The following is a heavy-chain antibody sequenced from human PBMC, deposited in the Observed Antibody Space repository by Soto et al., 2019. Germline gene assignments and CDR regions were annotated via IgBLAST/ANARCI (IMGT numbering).Heavy chain of an antibody. V-gene: IGHV3-23*01. CDR2: ISGSGGST. Sequence: PGGSLRLSCAASGFTFSSYAMSWVRQAPGKGLEWVSAISGSGGSTYYADSVKGRFTISRDNSKNTLYLQMNSLRAEDTAVYYCAKVDCSCGSCYPWFDPWGQGTLVTVSS. CDR1: GFTFSSYA. D-gene: IGHD2-15*01. J-gene: IGHJ5*02. CDR3: AKVDCSCGSCYPWFDP.